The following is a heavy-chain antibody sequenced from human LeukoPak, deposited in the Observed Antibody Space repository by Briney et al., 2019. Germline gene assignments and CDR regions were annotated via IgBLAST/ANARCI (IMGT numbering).Heavy chain of an antibody. Sequence: GGSLRLSCAASGFTFSSYSMNWVRQAPGKGLEWVSSISSSSSYIYYADSVKGRFTISRDNAKNSLYLQMNSLGAEDTAVYYCARVLRGGFDYWGQGTLVTVSS. V-gene: IGHV3-21*01. CDR3: ARVLRGGFDY. CDR1: GFTFSSYS. J-gene: IGHJ4*02. CDR2: ISSSSSYI.